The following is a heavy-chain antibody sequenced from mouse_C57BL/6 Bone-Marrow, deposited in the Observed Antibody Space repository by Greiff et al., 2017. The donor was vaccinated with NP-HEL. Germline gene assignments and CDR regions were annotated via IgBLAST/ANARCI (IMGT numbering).Heavy chain of an antibody. D-gene: IGHD1-1*01. V-gene: IGHV1-39*01. Sequence: EVQLVESGPELVKPGASVKISCKASGYSFTDYNMNWVKQSNGKSLEWIGVINPNYGTTSYNQKFKGKATLTVDQSSSTAYMQLNSLTSEDSAVYYCARCHYYGSDWYFDVWGTGTTVTVSS. CDR1: GYSFTDYN. CDR2: INPNYGTT. J-gene: IGHJ1*03. CDR3: ARCHYYGSDWYFDV.